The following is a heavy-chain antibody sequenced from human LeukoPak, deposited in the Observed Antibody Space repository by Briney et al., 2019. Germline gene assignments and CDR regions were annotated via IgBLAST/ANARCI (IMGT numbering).Heavy chain of an antibody. V-gene: IGHV3-30*02. CDR3: AKVGMHESSGHFYHMDV. Sequence: PGGSLRLSCAASGFTFSSYGMFWVRQAPGKGLEWVAFIKYDGNTQLYKDSVKGRFTIWRDNSRNNLYLQMNSLSAEDMAVYYCAKVGMHESSGHFYHMDVWGKGTAVTVSS. CDR1: GFTFSSYG. J-gene: IGHJ6*03. D-gene: IGHD2-15*01. CDR2: IKYDGNTQ.